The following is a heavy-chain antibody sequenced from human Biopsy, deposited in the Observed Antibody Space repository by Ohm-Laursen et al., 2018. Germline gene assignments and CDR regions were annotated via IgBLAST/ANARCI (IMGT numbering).Heavy chain of an antibody. CDR1: GFSFSSYG. J-gene: IGHJ6*03. D-gene: IGHD3-10*01. CDR3: ARDRYYGSENYFSHYNMDV. CDR2: ISDDGRNK. V-gene: IGHV3-30*03. Sequence: SLRLSCSASGFSFSSYGMHWVRQAPGKGLEWVAVISDDGRNKYYIDSVRGRFTISRDNSKNTLYLHMNSLRAADTAVYYCARDRYYGSENYFSHYNMDVWGQGTTVTVSS.